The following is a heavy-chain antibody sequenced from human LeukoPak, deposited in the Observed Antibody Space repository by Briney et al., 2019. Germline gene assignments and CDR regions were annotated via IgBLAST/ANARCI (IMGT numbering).Heavy chain of an antibody. CDR1: GFTFNTYN. Sequence: GGSLRLSCAVSGFTFNTYNMNWVRQAPGKGLEWVSTISSSSSYMYYADSVRGRFTISRDNAKNSLFLQMNSLRDEDTAVYYCARDVRAYSSSSSAFDIWGQGTMVTVSS. CDR3: ARDVRAYSSSSSAFDI. CDR2: ISSSSSYM. D-gene: IGHD6-6*01. J-gene: IGHJ3*02. V-gene: IGHV3-21*06.